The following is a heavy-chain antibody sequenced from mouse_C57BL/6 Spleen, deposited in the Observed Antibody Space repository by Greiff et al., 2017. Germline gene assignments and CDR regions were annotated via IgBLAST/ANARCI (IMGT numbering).Heavy chain of an antibody. V-gene: IGHV5-4*01. Sequence: EVKLVESGGGLVKPGGSLKLSCAASGFTFSSYAMSWVRQTPEKRLEWVATISDGGSYTYYPDNVKGRFTISRDNAKNNLYLQMSHLKSEDTAMYYCARDPDYLDYWGQGTTLTVSS. CDR3: ARDPDYLDY. CDR2: ISDGGSYT. CDR1: GFTFSSYA. J-gene: IGHJ2*01.